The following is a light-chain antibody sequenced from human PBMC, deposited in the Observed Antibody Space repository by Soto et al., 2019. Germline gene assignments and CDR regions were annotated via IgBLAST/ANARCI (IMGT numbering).Light chain of an antibody. CDR3: QQYNNWLSIT. J-gene: IGKJ5*01. CDR1: QSVSSN. Sequence: EIVMTQSPATLPVSPGERATLSCSASQSVSSNLAWYQQKPGQAPRLLIYGAYTRATGIPARFSGSGSGTEFTLTISSLQSEDFAVYYCQQYNNWLSITFGQGTRLEIK. CDR2: GAY. V-gene: IGKV3-15*01.